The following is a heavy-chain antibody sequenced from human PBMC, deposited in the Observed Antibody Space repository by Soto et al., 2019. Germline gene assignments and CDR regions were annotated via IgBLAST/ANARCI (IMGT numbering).Heavy chain of an antibody. CDR2: IYYSGST. CDR1: GGPISSYY. CDR3: ARLVVVPAASYYFDY. Sequence: PSETLSLTCTVSGGPISSYYWSWIRRPPGKGLEWIGYIYYSGSTNYNPSLKSRVTISVDTSKNQFSLKLSSVTAADTAVYYCARLVVVPAASYYFDYWGQGTLVTVSS. V-gene: IGHV4-59*08. D-gene: IGHD2-2*01. J-gene: IGHJ4*02.